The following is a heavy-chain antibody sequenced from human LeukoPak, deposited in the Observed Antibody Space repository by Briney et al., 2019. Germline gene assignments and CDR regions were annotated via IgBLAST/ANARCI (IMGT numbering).Heavy chain of an antibody. CDR3: ATYSSLNRREFQY. Sequence: GGSLRLSCAASGFTFSSYDMNWVRQAPGKGLEWVSYISTSSTSIYYTDSVKGRFTISRDNAENSLYLEMNSLSAEDTAVYYCATYSSLNRREFQYWGQGTLLTVSS. D-gene: IGHD3-22*01. V-gene: IGHV3-48*01. CDR2: ISTSSTSI. J-gene: IGHJ1*01. CDR1: GFTFSSYD.